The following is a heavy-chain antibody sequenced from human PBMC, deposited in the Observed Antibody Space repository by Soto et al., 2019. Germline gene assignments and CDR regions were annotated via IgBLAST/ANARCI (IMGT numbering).Heavy chain of an antibody. CDR3: ARGNWFDP. J-gene: IGHJ5*02. V-gene: IGHV1-8*01. CDR2: VNPDSGKT. CDR1: GYTFITYD. Sequence: QVQLVQSGAEVKKPGASVKVSCKASGYTFITYDINWVRQATGQGLEWVGWVNPDSGKTDYARKFPGRVTMTRNPSISTVYMELSVLRSEDTAVYYCARGNWFDPWGQGTLVTVSS.